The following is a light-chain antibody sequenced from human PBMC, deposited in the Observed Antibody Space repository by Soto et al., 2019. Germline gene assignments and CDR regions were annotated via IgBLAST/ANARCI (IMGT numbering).Light chain of an antibody. CDR3: QQSHTSPT. J-gene: IGKJ4*01. CDR2: IAS. CDR1: QSVASS. Sequence: DIQMTQSPSSLSASVGDRVTMTCRASQSVASSVNWYQQKPGKAPKLLIYIASSLQSRVPSRFSGSGSGTDFTLTISSLQPEDFATYYCQQSHTSPTFGGGTMVEVK. V-gene: IGKV1-39*01.